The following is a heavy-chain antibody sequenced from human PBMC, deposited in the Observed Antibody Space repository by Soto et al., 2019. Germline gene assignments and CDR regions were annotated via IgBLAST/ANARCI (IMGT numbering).Heavy chain of an antibody. CDR1: GGSFSGYY. V-gene: IGHV4-34*02. Sequence: QVQLQQWGARLLKPSQTLSLTCAVDGGSFSGYYWTWIRQSPGQGLEWIGEMNHDGKTNHNPSLKSRLNISVDTSKNQVSLKLSSVTAADTAVYFCARGVTNKVVQTDAPDKYFFDFSGRGTLVTVST. J-gene: IGHJ4*02. D-gene: IGHD3-22*01. CDR2: MNHDGKT. CDR3: ARGVTNKVVQTDAPDKYFFDF.